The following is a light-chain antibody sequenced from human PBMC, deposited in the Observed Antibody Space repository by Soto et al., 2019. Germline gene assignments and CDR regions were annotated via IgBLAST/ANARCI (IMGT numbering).Light chain of an antibody. CDR3: QQTYKTPLT. CDR2: VAS. V-gene: IGKV1-39*01. CDR1: QSFSNY. J-gene: IGKJ5*01. Sequence: DIQVTQSPSSLSASVGDRLAITCRASQSFSNYLSWDQQKPGKAPKLLIYVASSLSSGVPSRFSGRGAGTDFTLTISSLQPEDFATYYCQQTYKTPLTFGQGTRLEIK.